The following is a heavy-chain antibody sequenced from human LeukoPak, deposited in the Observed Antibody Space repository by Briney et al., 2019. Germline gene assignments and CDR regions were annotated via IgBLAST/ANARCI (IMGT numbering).Heavy chain of an antibody. CDR2: INAGNGNT. CDR1: GYTFTSYA. V-gene: IGHV1-3*01. D-gene: IGHD6-19*01. J-gene: IGHJ4*02. CDR3: ARDRKPSYSSGWYYFDY. Sequence: ASVKVSCTASGYTFTSYAMHWVRQAPGQRLEWMGWINAGNGNTKYSQKFQGRVTITRDTSASTAYMELSSLRSEDTAVYYCARDRKPSYSSGWYYFDYWGQGTLVTVSS.